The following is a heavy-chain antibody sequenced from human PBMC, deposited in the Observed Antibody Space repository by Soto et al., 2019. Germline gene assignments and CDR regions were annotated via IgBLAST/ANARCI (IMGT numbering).Heavy chain of an antibody. V-gene: IGHV3-23*01. CDR1: GFTFSSYA. D-gene: IGHD2-2*01. CDR2: IGESGTPT. CDR3: ARYIPGVRYYGMDV. Sequence: EVQLLESGGGLVQPGGSLRLSCAASGFTFSSYAMKWVRQAPGKGLEWVSLIGESGTPTYYADSLKGRFTISRDNSGNTLFLEMYSLRAEDTAVYYCARYIPGVRYYGMDVWGQGTTVTVS. J-gene: IGHJ6*02.